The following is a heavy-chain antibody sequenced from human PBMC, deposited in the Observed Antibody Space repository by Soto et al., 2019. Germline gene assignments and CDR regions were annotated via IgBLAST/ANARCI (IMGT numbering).Heavy chain of an antibody. CDR3: AVDTAMVTVGGDYSYGMDV. CDR2: VIPIFGTA. D-gene: IGHD5-18*01. V-gene: IGHV1-69*13. CDR1: GGTFSSYA. Sequence: ASVKVSCKASGGTFSSYAISWVRQAPVRGLEWMGGVIPIFGTANYAQKFQGRVTLTADESTSTAYMELSSLRSEDMAVYYCAVDTAMVTVGGDYSYGMDVWG. J-gene: IGHJ6*02.